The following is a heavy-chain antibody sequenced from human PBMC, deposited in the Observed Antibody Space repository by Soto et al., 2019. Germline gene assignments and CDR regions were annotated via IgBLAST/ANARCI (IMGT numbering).Heavy chain of an antibody. V-gene: IGHV3-21*01. CDR1: GFTFSSYS. CDR3: QRLIHGNTGLRLDY. D-gene: IGHD2-2*02. Sequence: PGGSLRLSCAASGFTFSSYSMNWVRQAPGKGLEWVSSISSSSSYIYYADSVKGRFTISRDNAKNSLYLQMNSLRAEDTAVYYCQRLIHGNTGLRLDYWGQGTLATVSS. CDR2: ISSSSSYI. J-gene: IGHJ4*02.